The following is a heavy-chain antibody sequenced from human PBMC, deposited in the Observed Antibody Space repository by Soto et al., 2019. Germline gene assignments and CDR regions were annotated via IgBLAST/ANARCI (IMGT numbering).Heavy chain of an antibody. V-gene: IGHV4-39*07. Sequence: PSETLALTCTVSGGSISSSSYSWGWIRQPPGKGLEWIGSIYYSGSTYYNPSLKSRVTISVDTSKNQFSLKLSSVTAADTAVYYCARDQGCTNGVCDKAFDIWGQGTMVTVSS. CDR1: GGSISSSSYS. D-gene: IGHD2-8*01. CDR2: IYYSGST. J-gene: IGHJ3*02. CDR3: ARDQGCTNGVCDKAFDI.